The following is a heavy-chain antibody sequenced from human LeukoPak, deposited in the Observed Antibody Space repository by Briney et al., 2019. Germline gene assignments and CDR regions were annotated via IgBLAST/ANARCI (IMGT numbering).Heavy chain of an antibody. CDR1: GFTFRSYA. Sequence: GRSLRLSCIASGFTFRSYAMHWVRQAPGKGLEWVAVISYDGNNKYYADSVKGRFTISRDNSKNTLYLQMNSLRAEGTAMYYCARGWNSMIVVNWGQGTLVTVSS. CDR2: ISYDGNNK. CDR3: ARGWNSMIVVN. V-gene: IGHV3-30-3*01. D-gene: IGHD3-22*01. J-gene: IGHJ4*02.